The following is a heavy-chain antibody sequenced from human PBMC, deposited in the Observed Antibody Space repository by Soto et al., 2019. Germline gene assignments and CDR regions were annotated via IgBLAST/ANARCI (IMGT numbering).Heavy chain of an antibody. V-gene: IGHV3-23*01. D-gene: IGHD1-26*01. Sequence: EVHLLESGGGLVQPGGSLRLSCAASGFTFSSYAMSWVRQAPGKGLEWVSTISVGADTTYYTDSVKGRFTISRDNSKNTLFLHMHSLRAEDTAVYYXAXSQWEILDWGQGTLVTVSS. CDR1: GFTFSSYA. J-gene: IGHJ4*02. CDR2: ISVGADTT. CDR3: AXSQWEILD.